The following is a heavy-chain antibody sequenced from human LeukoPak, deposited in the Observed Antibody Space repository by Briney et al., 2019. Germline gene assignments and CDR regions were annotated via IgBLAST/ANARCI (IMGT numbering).Heavy chain of an antibody. CDR3: ARVWSDSGTYYDDRGAFDY. Sequence: SETLSLTCTVSGGSINSGTYYWGWIRQPPGKGLEWIGNIYHSGSTYYNPSLKSRVTISIDTSKSQFSLKLSSVTAADTAVYYCARVWSDSGTYYDDRGAFDYWGQGTLVTVSS. J-gene: IGHJ4*02. CDR2: IYHSGST. V-gene: IGHV4-39*07. D-gene: IGHD1-26*01. CDR1: GGSINSGTYY.